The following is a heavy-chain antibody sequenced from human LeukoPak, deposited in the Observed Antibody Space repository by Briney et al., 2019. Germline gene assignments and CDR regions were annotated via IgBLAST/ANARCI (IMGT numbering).Heavy chain of an antibody. CDR1: GFTFSSYS. Sequence: PGGSLRLSCAASGFTFSSYSMNWVRQAPGKGLEWVSAISGSGGSTYYADSVKGRFTISRDNSKNTLYLQMNSLRDEDTAVYYCAKDSEVMWYCSGGSCSNPSDYWGQGTLVTVSS. D-gene: IGHD2-15*01. CDR2: ISGSGGST. CDR3: AKDSEVMWYCSGGSCSNPSDY. J-gene: IGHJ4*02. V-gene: IGHV3-23*01.